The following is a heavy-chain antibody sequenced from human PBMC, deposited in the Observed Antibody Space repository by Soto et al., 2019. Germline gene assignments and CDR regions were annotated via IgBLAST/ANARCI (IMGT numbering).Heavy chain of an antibody. J-gene: IGHJ5*02. D-gene: IGHD3-22*01. Sequence: GGSMRVSCTAAGLNFISYGMHWVSQKTGKGLEWVAVISYDGSNKYYADSVKGRFTISRDNSKNTLYLQMNSLRAEDTAVYYCAKDKDYYDSSGLNWFDPWGQGTLVT. CDR2: ISYDGSNK. CDR3: AKDKDYYDSSGLNWFDP. V-gene: IGHV3-30*18. CDR1: GLNFISYG.